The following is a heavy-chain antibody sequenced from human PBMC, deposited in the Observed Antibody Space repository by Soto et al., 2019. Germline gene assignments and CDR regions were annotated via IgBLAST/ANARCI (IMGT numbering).Heavy chain of an antibody. V-gene: IGHV4-30-4*01. J-gene: IGHJ4*02. D-gene: IGHD3-3*01. CDR3: ARSSSIFGVHV. CDR2: IYYSGST. CDR1: GFSVSIGDYY. Sequence: PSETLSLTCTVSGFSVSIGDYYWSWIRQPPGKGLEWIGYIYYSGSTYSNPSLKSRVTISIDTSNNQFSLMLSSVTAADTAVYYCARSSSIFGVHVWGQGTLVTVSS.